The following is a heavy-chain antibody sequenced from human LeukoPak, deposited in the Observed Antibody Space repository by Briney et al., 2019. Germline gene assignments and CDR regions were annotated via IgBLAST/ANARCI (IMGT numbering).Heavy chain of an antibody. J-gene: IGHJ4*02. CDR1: GGSFSGYY. CDR2: INHSGST. V-gene: IGHV4-34*01. D-gene: IGHD2-15*01. Sequence: PSETLSLTCAVYGGSFSGYYWSWIRQPPGKGLEWIGEINHSGSTNYNPSLKSRVTISVDTSKNQFSPKLSSVTAADTAVYYCARGRGPLRFDYWGQGTLVTVSS. CDR3: ARGRGPLRFDY.